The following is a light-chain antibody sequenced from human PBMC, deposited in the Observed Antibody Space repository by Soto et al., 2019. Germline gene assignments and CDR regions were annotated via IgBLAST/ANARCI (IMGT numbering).Light chain of an antibody. CDR1: SSDVGSYNY. V-gene: IGLV2-14*03. Sequence: QSALTQPASVSGSPGPSITISCTGTSSDVGSYNYVSWYQQHPGKAPKLMIYDVSNRPSGVSNLFSGSKSGNTASLTISGLQAEDEADYYCNSYTGSSTPYVFGTGTKLTVL. J-gene: IGLJ1*01. CDR2: DVS. CDR3: NSYTGSSTPYV.